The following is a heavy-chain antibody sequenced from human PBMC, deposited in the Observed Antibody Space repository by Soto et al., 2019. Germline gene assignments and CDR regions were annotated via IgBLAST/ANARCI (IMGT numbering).Heavy chain of an antibody. CDR2: ISISSSYI. Sequence: GGSLRLSCAASGFTFSTYSMNWVRQAPGKGLEWVSSISISSSYIYYADSVKGRFTISRDNAKNSLYPQMNSLRVEDTAVYYCARGYDFWSGYFTFFDYWGQGTVVTVSS. J-gene: IGHJ4*02. D-gene: IGHD3-3*01. V-gene: IGHV3-21*01. CDR3: ARGYDFWSGYFTFFDY. CDR1: GFTFSTYS.